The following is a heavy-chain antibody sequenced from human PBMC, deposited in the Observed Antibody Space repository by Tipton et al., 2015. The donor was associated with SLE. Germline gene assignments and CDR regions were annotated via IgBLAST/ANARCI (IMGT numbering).Heavy chain of an antibody. CDR2: T. CDR3: ARHRLVPANYFFDY. Sequence: TISNPSLKSRVTISLDTTKKQVSLRVHSVTAADTAIYYCARHRLVPANYFFDYWGQGTQVTVSS. V-gene: IGHV4-34*01. D-gene: IGHD2-2*01. J-gene: IGHJ4*02.